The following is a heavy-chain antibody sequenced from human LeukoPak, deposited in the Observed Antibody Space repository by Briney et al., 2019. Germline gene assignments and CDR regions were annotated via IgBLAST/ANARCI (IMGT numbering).Heavy chain of an antibody. D-gene: IGHD5-24*01. CDR3: ARGFRYGSNWGFDC. Sequence: GGSLRLSCAAFGFTFSSSWMHWVRQAPGKGLVWVSHINGDGSSTNYADSVQGRLTISRDNAKNSLYLQMSSLKTEDTAVYYCARGFRYGSNWGFDCWGQGTLVTVSS. J-gene: IGHJ4*02. V-gene: IGHV3-74*01. CDR2: INGDGSST. CDR1: GFTFSSSW.